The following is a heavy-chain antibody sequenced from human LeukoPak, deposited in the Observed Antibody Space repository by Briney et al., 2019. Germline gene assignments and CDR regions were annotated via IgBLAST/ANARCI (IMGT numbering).Heavy chain of an antibody. CDR1: GYTFTDYY. Sequence: ASVKVSCKASGYTFTDYYLHWVRQAPGQGLEWMGWINPSSGGTNYAQKFQGRVTMTRDTSISTAYMELSRLRSDDTAVYYCARSGVDYGDYERWGQGTLVTVSS. CDR3: ARSGVDYGDYER. D-gene: IGHD4-17*01. CDR2: INPSSGGT. J-gene: IGHJ4*02. V-gene: IGHV1-2*02.